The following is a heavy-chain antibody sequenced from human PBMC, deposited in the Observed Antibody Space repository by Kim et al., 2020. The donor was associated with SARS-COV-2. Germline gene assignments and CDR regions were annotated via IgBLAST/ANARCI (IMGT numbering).Heavy chain of an antibody. CDR1: GGSVSRNY. V-gene: IGHV4-59*02. CDR2: IYDSCST. Sequence: SETLSLTCTVSGGSVSRNYWSWIRKRPGKGLELIGYIYDSCSTNYNPSLKSQVTISVDTSKNQFSLKLTSVTAADTAFYYCAIDTGVEVDYWGPGTLVTV. CDR3: AIDTGVEVDY. J-gene: IGHJ4*02.